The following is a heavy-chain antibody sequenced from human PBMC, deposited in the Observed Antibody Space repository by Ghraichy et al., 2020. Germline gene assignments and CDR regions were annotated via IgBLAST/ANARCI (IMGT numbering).Heavy chain of an antibody. CDR2: RSPDKETK. CDR3: ARGDDGSPDS. Sequence: GGSLRLSCKGSGFPFSRYGMHWVRRAPGKGLEWVALRSPDKETKFYADSVRGRFTISRADSKSTLFLRMNNLRPEDTGMYYCARGDDGSPDSWGPGTLVIVSS. D-gene: IGHD1-26*01. J-gene: IGHJ4*02. CDR1: GFPFSRYG. V-gene: IGHV3-30*03.